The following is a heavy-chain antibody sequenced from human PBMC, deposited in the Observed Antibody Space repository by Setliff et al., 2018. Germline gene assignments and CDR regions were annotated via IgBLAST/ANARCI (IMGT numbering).Heavy chain of an antibody. V-gene: IGHV4-61*09. D-gene: IGHD3-3*01. J-gene: IGHJ6*03. CDR2: IFLTGST. CDR3: ARMSGFQYMDV. CDR1: GESIDSIDTGNHY. Sequence: SETLSLTCIVSGESIDSIDTGNHYWNWIRQPVGKGLEWIGHIFLTGSTNYNPSLKSRVTISLDTSNNQFSLSLSSVTAADTAVYYCARMSGFQYMDVWGKGTTVTVSS.